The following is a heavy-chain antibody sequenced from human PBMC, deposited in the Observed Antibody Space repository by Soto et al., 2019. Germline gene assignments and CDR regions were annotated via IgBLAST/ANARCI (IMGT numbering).Heavy chain of an antibody. CDR1: SGSISSSNW. Sequence: SETLSLTCAGSSGSISSSNWWSWVRQPPGKGLEWIGEIYHSGSTNYNPSLNSRVTISVDKSKNQFSLKLSSVTAADTAVYYFARGFHRNREFFDYWGQGTLVTVSA. D-gene: IGHD3-10*01. J-gene: IGHJ4*02. CDR2: IYHSGST. CDR3: ARGFHRNREFFDY. V-gene: IGHV4-4*02.